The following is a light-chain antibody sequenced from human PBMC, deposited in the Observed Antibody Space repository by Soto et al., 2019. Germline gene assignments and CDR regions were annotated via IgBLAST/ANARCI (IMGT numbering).Light chain of an antibody. CDR2: GNS. V-gene: IGLV1-40*01. J-gene: IGLJ3*02. CDR3: QSYDSSLSGSV. CDR1: SSNIGAGYD. Sequence: QSVLTQPPSVSGAPGQRITISCTGSSSNIGAGYDVQWYQQLPGTAPTLLMYGNSNRPSGVPDRFSGSKSGTSASLAITGLQAEDEADYDCQSYDSSLSGSVFGGGTKLTVL.